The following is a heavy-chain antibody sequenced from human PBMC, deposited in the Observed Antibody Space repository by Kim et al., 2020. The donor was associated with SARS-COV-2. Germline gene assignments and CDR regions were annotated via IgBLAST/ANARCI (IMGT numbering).Heavy chain of an antibody. CDR2: ISAYNGNT. CDR3: ARDEGSGWEPVRKAFDI. CDR1: VYTFTSYG. J-gene: IGHJ3*02. V-gene: IGHV1-18*01. Sequence: ASVKVSCKASVYTFTSYGISWVRQAPGQGLEWMGCISAYNGNTNYAQKLQGRVTMTTDTSTSTAYMELRSLRSDDTAVYYCARDEGSGWEPVRKAFDIWGQGTMVTVSS. D-gene: IGHD1-26*01.